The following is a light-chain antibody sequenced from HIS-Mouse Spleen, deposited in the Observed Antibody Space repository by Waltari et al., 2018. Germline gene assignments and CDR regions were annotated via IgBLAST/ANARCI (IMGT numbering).Light chain of an antibody. J-gene: IGLJ2*01. CDR3: SLYTSSSTLV. Sequence: QSALTQPPSVSGSPGQSVTISCTGTSSDVGSYNRVSWYQQPPGTAPKLMIYEVSNRPSGVPARFSGSTSGNTASLTISGLQAEDEADYYCSLYTSSSTLVFGGGTKLTVL. V-gene: IGLV2-18*01. CDR2: EVS. CDR1: SSDVGSYNR.